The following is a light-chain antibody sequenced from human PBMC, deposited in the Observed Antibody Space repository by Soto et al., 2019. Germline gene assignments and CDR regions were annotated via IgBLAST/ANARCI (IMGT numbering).Light chain of an antibody. CDR3: QQRSNWRIS. CDR1: QSVSSY. V-gene: IGKV3-11*01. J-gene: IGKJ5*01. Sequence: EIVLTQSPATLSLSPGERATLSCRASQSVSSYLAWYQQKPGQAPRLLIYDASNRATGIPARFSGSGSGTDFTLTISSLEPEDCAVYYCQQRSNWRISFGHGTRLEIK. CDR2: DAS.